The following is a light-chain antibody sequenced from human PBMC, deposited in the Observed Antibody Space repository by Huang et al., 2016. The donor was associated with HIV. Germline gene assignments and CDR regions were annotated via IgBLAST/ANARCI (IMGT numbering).Light chain of an antibody. CDR3: QQYYSSPQT. CDR1: QSVYSSSTSKDY. V-gene: IGKV4-1*01. Sequence: DIIMTQSPDSLAVSLGERATLNCRSSQSVYSSSTSKDYMAWFQQKPGQPPILLLFCASTREAGGPDRFTGSGSGTHFTLTIASLEAEDAAIYYCQQYYSSPQTFGQGTRVEVK. CDR2: CAS. J-gene: IGKJ1*01.